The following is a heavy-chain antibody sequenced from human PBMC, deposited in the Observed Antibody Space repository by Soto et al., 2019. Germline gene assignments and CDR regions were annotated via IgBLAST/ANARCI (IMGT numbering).Heavy chain of an antibody. V-gene: IGHV1-2*02. CDR3: ARDQSPSSGWPGMDV. CDR1: GYTVTEYY. Sequence: QVQLVQSGAEVKKPGASVTVSCKASGYTVTEYYMHWVRQAPGQWLEWMGWINPNSGGINDAQKFQGRVTMTRDTSISPAYRELNRLRSDDTAVYYCARDQSPSSGWPGMDVWGQGTTVIVSS. CDR2: INPNSGGI. D-gene: IGHD6-19*01. J-gene: IGHJ6*02.